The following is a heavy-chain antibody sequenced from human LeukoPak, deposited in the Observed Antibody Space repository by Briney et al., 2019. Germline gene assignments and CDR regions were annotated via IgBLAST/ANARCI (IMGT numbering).Heavy chain of an antibody. J-gene: IGHJ4*02. CDR3: ARDDWSYVYDY. Sequence: PGGSLRLSCAASGFTFSSYSMNWVRQAPGKGLEWVSYISSSSSTIYYADSVKGRFTISRDNAKNSLYLQMNSLRAEDTAVYYCARDDWSYVYDYWGQGTLVTVSS. V-gene: IGHV3-48*01. CDR1: GFTFSSYS. D-gene: IGHD1-26*01. CDR2: ISSSSSTI.